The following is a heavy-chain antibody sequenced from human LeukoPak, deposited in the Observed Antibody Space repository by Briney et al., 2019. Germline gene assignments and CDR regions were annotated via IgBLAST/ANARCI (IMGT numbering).Heavy chain of an antibody. Sequence: PSETLSLTCTVSGGSISSGDYYWSWIRQPPGKGLEWIGYIYYSGSTYYNPSLKSRVTISVDTSKNQFSLKLSSVTAADTAVYYCARDRDGYNKIDYWGQGTLVTVSS. J-gene: IGHJ4*02. CDR1: GGSISSGDYY. D-gene: IGHD5-24*01. CDR2: IYYSGST. CDR3: ARDRDGYNKIDY. V-gene: IGHV4-30-4*08.